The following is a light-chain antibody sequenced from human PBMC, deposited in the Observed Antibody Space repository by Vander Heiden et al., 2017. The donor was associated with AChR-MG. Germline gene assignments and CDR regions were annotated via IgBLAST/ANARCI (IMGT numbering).Light chain of an antibody. CDR3: ISYTTSSTLV. CDR2: EVS. V-gene: IGLV2-14*01. CDR1: NRDVCSYTY. Sequence: QSALTQPASVSGSPGQSITISCAGTNRDVCSYTYVSWYQQHPGKPPKLIIYEVSNRPSGVSNRFSGSKSGNAASLTISGLQAEDEADYYCISYTTSSTLVFGTGTKVTVL. J-gene: IGLJ1*01.